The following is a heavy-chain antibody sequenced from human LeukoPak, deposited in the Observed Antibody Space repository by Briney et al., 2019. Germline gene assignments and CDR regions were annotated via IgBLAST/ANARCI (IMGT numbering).Heavy chain of an antibody. CDR1: GFTVSNNY. D-gene: IGHD1-14*01. Sequence: GGSLRLSCAASGFTVSNNYMSWVRQAPGKGLEWVSISYSDSNTNYADSVKGRFTISRDTSQNTLSLQMNSLRVEDTAVYYCVRKNRDFNAAFAIWGQGTVVTVSS. V-gene: IGHV3-53*01. J-gene: IGHJ3*02. CDR2: SYSDSNT. CDR3: VRKNRDFNAAFAI.